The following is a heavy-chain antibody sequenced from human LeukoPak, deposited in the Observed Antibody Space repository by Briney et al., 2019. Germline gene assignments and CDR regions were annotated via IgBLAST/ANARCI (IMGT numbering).Heavy chain of an antibody. V-gene: IGHV4-59*12. CDR1: GVSISSYY. J-gene: IGHJ4*02. CDR3: ARDSVAVGGTVVIPFDY. Sequence: PSETLSLTCTVSGVSISSYYWSWIRQPPGKGLEWIGYIYYSGSTNYNPSLKSRVTISVDTSKNQFSLKLSSVTAADTAVYYCARDSVAVGGTVVIPFDYWGQGTLVTVSS. CDR2: IYYSGST. D-gene: IGHD4-23*01.